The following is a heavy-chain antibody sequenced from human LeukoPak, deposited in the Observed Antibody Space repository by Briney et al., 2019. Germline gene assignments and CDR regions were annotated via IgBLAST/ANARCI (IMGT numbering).Heavy chain of an antibody. Sequence: SQTLSLTCAISGDSVSSKSAAWNWIRQSPSRGLEWLGRTYYRSKWHNDYVPSVESRITISADTSKNQFSLHLNSVTPEDTAVYYCVRAGLEKTTQFDYWGQGTLVTVSS. CDR3: VRAGLEKTTQFDY. CDR2: TYYRSKWHN. D-gene: IGHD1-1*01. CDR1: GDSVSSKSAA. V-gene: IGHV6-1*01. J-gene: IGHJ4*02.